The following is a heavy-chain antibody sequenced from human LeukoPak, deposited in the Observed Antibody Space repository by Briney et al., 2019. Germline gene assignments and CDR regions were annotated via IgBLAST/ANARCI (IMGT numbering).Heavy chain of an antibody. CDR2: IDYSGST. J-gene: IGHJ4*02. D-gene: IGHD3-22*01. Sequence: SETLSLTCTVSGGSISSSHNYWAWIRQPPGKGLEWIGNIDYSGSTYYNPSLKSRVTISIDTSKSHFSLKLSSVTAADTAVYYCARDSSGSKALDYWGQGTLVTVSS. CDR1: GGSISSSHNY. CDR3: ARDSSGSKALDY. V-gene: IGHV4-39*02.